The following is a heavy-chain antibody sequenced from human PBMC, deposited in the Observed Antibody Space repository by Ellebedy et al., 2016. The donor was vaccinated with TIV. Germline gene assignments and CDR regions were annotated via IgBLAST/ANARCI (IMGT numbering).Heavy chain of an antibody. CDR1: GFSFSSYG. J-gene: IGHJ4*02. CDR2: IWYDGSNK. V-gene: IGHV3-33*01. Sequence: GESLKISCAASGFSFSSYGMHWVRQAPGKGLEWVAGIWYDGSNKYSADSVKGRFTISRDNSKNTLYLQMNSLSAEDTAVYYCASGIYCDSTRCYGSFDYWGQGTLVTVSS. CDR3: ASGIYCDSTRCYGSFDY. D-gene: IGHD2-2*01.